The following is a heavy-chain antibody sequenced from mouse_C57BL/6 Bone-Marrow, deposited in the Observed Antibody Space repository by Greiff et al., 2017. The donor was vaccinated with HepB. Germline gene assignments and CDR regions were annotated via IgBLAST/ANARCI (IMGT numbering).Heavy chain of an antibody. CDR3: ARHYYGSRWYFDV. V-gene: IGHV1-78*01. J-gene: IGHJ1*03. CDR2: IYPRDGST. D-gene: IGHD1-1*01. Sequence: QVQLQQSDAELVKPGSSVKISCKVSGYTFTDHTIHWMKQRPEQSLKWIGYIYPRDGSTKYNEKFKGKATLTSDKSSSTAYMQLNSLTSEDSAVYFCARHYYGSRWYFDVWGTGTTVTVSS. CDR1: GYTFTDHT.